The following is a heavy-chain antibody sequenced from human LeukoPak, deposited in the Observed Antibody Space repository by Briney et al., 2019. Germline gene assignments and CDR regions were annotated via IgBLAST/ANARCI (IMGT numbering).Heavy chain of an antibody. CDR1: GFTFSSYG. D-gene: IGHD3-22*01. CDR3: ARVKEFDSSGPH. CDR2: IWYDGSNK. Sequence: GRSLRLSCAASGFTFSSYGMHWVRQAPGKGLEWVAVIWYDGSNKYYADSVKGRFTISRGNSKNTLYLQMNSLRAEDTAVYYCARVKEFDSSGPHWGQGTLVTVSS. V-gene: IGHV3-33*01. J-gene: IGHJ4*02.